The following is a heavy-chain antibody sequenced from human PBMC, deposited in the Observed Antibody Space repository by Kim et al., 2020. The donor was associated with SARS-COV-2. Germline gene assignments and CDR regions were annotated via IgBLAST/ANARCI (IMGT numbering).Heavy chain of an antibody. D-gene: IGHD5-18*01. J-gene: IGHJ4*02. Sequence: GRFTISRDDSKNTLYLQMNSLKTEDTAVYYCTTDVDTAMVTGLPDYYFDYWGQGTLVTVSS. CDR3: TTDVDTAMVTGLPDYYFDY. V-gene: IGHV3-15*01.